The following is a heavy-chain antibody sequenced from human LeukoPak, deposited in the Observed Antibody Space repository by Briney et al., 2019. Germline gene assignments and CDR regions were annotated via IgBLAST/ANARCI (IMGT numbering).Heavy chain of an antibody. J-gene: IGHJ6*02. CDR1: GFTFSSYA. CDR2: VSGSAGST. CDR3: AGYGGYYAYYFGMDV. V-gene: IGHV3-23*01. Sequence: GGSLRLSCSASGFTFSSYAMSWVRQAPGKGLAWVSAVSGSAGSTYYADSVKGRFTISRDNSKNTLYLQMNSLRAEDTAVYYCAGYGGYYAYYFGMDVWGQGTTVTVSS. D-gene: IGHD5-12*01.